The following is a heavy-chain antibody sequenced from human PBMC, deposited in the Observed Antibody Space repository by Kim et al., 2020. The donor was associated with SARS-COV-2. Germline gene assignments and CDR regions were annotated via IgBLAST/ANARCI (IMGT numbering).Heavy chain of an antibody. D-gene: IGHD6-13*01. V-gene: IGHV4-39*01. J-gene: IGHJ3*01. CDR1: GGSIISDTYF. CDR3: AKTPRSSWLGDAFDL. Sequence: SETLSLTCTVSGGSIISDTYFRGWIRQPPGKGLEWIGSIYYSETTYYNPSLKSRVTIYVDTSKKQFYLKVGSVTAADTAVYYCAKTPRSSWLGDAFDLWGQGTMVTVSP. CDR2: IYYSETT.